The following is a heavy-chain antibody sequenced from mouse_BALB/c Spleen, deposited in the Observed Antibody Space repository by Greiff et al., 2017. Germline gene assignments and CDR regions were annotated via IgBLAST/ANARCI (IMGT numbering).Heavy chain of an antibody. Sequence: EVHLVESGGGLVKPGGSLKLSCAASGFTFSSYAMSWVRQTPEKRLEWVATISSGGSYTYYPDSVKGRFTISRDNAKNTLYLQMSSLRSEDTAMYYCARKDYYDYAWFAYWGQGTLVTVSA. CDR1: GFTFSSYA. D-gene: IGHD2-4*01. CDR3: ARKDYYDYAWFAY. J-gene: IGHJ3*01. CDR2: ISSGGSYT. V-gene: IGHV5-9-3*01.